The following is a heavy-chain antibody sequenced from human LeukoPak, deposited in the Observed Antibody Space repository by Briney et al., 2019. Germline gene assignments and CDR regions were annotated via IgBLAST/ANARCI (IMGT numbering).Heavy chain of an antibody. CDR3: AREYNFWSSSHQSQDAFDF. Sequence: GGSLRLSCAASGFTFDDYGMTWVRQVPGKGLEWVSGINWNGGSTGYADSVKGRFTISRDSAKNSLYLQMNSLRAEDTAVYYCAREYNFWSSSHQSQDAFDFWGQGTVVTVS. J-gene: IGHJ3*01. CDR1: GFTFDDYG. CDR2: INWNGGST. V-gene: IGHV3-20*04. D-gene: IGHD3-3*01.